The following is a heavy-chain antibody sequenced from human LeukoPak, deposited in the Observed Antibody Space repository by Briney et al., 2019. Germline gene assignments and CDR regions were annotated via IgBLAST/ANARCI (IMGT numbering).Heavy chain of an antibody. J-gene: IGHJ4*02. CDR2: ISYDGSNK. D-gene: IGHD2-21*02. V-gene: IGHV3-30*01. Sequence: PGGSLRLSCAASGFTFSSYAMHWVRQAPGKGLDRVAVISYDGSNKYYADSVKGRFTISRDNSKNTLYLQMNSLRAEETAVYYCARAATYCGGDCYNFFDYWGQGTLVTVSS. CDR3: ARAATYCGGDCYNFFDY. CDR1: GFTFSSYA.